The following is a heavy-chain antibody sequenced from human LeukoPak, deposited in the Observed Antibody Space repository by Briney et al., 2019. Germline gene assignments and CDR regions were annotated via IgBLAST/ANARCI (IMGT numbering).Heavy chain of an antibody. Sequence: SETLSLTCTVSGGSISSSSYYWGWIRQPPGKGLEWIGSIYYGGSTYYNPSLKSRVTISVDTSKNQFSLKLSSVTAADTAVYFRARAPYRSGWYWGYYFDYWGQGILVTVSS. D-gene: IGHD6-19*01. V-gene: IGHV4-39*07. J-gene: IGHJ4*02. CDR2: IYYGGST. CDR3: ARAPYRSGWYWGYYFDY. CDR1: GGSISSSSYY.